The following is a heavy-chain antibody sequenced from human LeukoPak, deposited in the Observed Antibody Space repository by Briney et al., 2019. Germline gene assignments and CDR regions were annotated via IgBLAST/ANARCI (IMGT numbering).Heavy chain of an antibody. Sequence: GGSLRLSCAASGFTFSSYSMNWVRQAPGKGLEWVSSISSSTNYIYYADSVKGRFTISRDNANNSLYLQMNSLRAEDTAVYYCARRPRLVIITRGNWFDPWGQGTQVTVSS. V-gene: IGHV3-21*01. CDR3: ARRPRLVIITRGNWFDP. CDR2: ISSSTNYI. J-gene: IGHJ5*02. CDR1: GFTFSSYS. D-gene: IGHD3-22*01.